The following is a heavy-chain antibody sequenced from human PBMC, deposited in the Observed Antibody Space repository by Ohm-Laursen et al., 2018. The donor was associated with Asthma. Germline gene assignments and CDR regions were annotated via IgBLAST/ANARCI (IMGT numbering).Heavy chain of an antibody. CDR2: MSYDGTNK. D-gene: IGHD3-16*01. CDR1: GFNFNSSA. J-gene: IGHJ4*02. CDR3: ARGLGGMHRWLSYQIDK. V-gene: IGHV3-30-3*01. Sequence: SLRLSCAASGFNFNSSAMYWVRQAPGKGLEWVAVMSYDGTNKYHAASVQGRFTISRDNSKSTLFLQMSSLRPEDTAVYYCARGLGGMHRWLSYQIDKWGLGTQVTVSS.